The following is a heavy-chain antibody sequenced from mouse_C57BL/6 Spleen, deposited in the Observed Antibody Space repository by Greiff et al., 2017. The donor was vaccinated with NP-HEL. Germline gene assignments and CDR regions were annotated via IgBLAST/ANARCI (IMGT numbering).Heavy chain of an antibody. CDR2: IYPRSGNT. V-gene: IGHV1-81*01. D-gene: IGHD1-1*01. J-gene: IGHJ4*01. CDR1: GYTFTSYG. CDR3: ARCTTVVVSYYAMDY. Sequence: QVQLQQSGAELARPGASVKLSCKASGYTFTSYGISWVKQRTGQGLEWIGEIYPRSGNTYYNEKFKGKATLTADKSSSTAYMELRSLASEDSAVYFCARCTTVVVSYYAMDYWGQGTSVTVSS.